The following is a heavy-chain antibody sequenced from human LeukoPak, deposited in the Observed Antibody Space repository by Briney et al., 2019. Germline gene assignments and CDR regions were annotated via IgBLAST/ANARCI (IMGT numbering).Heavy chain of an antibody. CDR2: IYYSGST. D-gene: IGHD2-2*02. V-gene: IGHV4-59*08. Sequence: SETLSLTCTVSGGSISSYYWSWIRQPPGKGLEWIGYIYYSGSTNYNPSLKSRVTISVDTFKNQFSLKLSSVTAADTAVYYCARLWIVVVPAAIYRWFDPWGQGTLVTVSS. CDR3: ARLWIVVVPAAIYRWFDP. CDR1: GGSISSYY. J-gene: IGHJ5*02.